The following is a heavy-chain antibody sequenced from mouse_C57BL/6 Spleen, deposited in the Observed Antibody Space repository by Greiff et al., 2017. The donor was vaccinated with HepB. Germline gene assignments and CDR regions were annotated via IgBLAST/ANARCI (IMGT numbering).Heavy chain of an antibody. Sequence: QVQLQQPGTELVKPGASVKLSCKASGYTFTSYWMHWVKQRPGQGLEWIGNINPSNGGTNYNEKFKSKATLTVDTSASTAYMQRSSLTSEDSAVYYCARADDGYSYYFDYWGQGTTLTVSS. J-gene: IGHJ2*01. CDR1: GYTFTSYW. D-gene: IGHD2-3*01. V-gene: IGHV1-53*01. CDR2: INPSNGGT. CDR3: ARADDGYSYYFDY.